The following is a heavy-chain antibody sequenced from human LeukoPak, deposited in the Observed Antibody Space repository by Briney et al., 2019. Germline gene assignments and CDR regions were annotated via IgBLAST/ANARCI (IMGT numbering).Heavy chain of an antibody. Sequence: ASVKVSCKASGYTFTSYGISWVRQAPGQGLEWMGWISAYNGNTNYAQKLQGRVTMTTDTSTSTAYMELRSLRSDDTAVYYCARDLIPYGDLNYFDYWGQGTLVTVSS. CDR1: GYTFTSYG. J-gene: IGHJ4*02. V-gene: IGHV1-18*01. CDR3: ARDLIPYGDLNYFDY. CDR2: ISAYNGNT. D-gene: IGHD4-17*01.